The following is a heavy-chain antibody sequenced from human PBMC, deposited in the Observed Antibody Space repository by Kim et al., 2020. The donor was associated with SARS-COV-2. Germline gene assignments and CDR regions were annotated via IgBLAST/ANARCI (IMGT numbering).Heavy chain of an antibody. V-gene: IGHV4-34*01. CDR3: ARGHVHRGYSYGPVYYFDY. CDR1: GGSFSGYY. Sequence: SETLSLTCAVYGGSFSGYYWSWIRQPPGKGLEWIGEINHSGSTNYNTSLKSRVTISVDTSKNQFSLKLSSVTAADTAVYYCARGHVHRGYSYGPVYYFDYWGQGTLVTVSS. CDR2: INHSGST. D-gene: IGHD5-18*01. J-gene: IGHJ4*02.